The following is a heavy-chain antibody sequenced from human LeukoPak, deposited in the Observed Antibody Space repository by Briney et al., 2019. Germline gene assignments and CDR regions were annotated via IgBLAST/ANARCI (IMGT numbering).Heavy chain of an antibody. Sequence: GGSLRLSCAASGFAFSTCGMTWVRQTPGKGLEWVSGISGNGVNTYHADSVKGRFTISRDNSKNTLYVQMHSLRAEDTAVYYCATEKGDSPDYWGQGTLVTVSS. CDR3: ATEKGDSPDY. CDR2: ISGNGVNT. D-gene: IGHD2-21*01. CDR1: GFAFSTCG. J-gene: IGHJ4*02. V-gene: IGHV3-23*01.